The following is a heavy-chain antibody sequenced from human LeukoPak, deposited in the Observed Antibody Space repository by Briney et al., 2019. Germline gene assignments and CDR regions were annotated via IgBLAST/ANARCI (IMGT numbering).Heavy chain of an antibody. CDR2: IRSKANSYAT. CDR1: GFTFSGSA. D-gene: IGHD3-22*01. J-gene: IGHJ3*02. V-gene: IGHV3-73*01. Sequence: GGSLRLSCAASGFTFSGSAMHWVRQASGKGLEWVGRIRSKANSYATAYAASVKGRFTISRDDSKNTAYLQMNSLKTEDTAVYYCTRSTNYYDSSGYYLDAFDIWGQGTMVTVSS. CDR3: TRSTNYYDSSGYYLDAFDI.